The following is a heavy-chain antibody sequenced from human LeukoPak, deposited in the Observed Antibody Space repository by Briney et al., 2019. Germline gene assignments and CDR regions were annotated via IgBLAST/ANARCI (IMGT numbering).Heavy chain of an antibody. V-gene: IGHV3-23*01. CDR3: AKSDCGTIGCKLLNY. Sequence: GGSLRLSCAASGFTFSKYSMTWVRQAPGKGLEWVSAISGGGDATKYADSVKGRFTISRDNSKNMLSLQMNSLRAEDTAVYYCAKSDCGTIGCKLLNYWGQGTLVTVSS. CDR1: GFTFSKYS. J-gene: IGHJ4*02. D-gene: IGHD2-21*01. CDR2: ISGGGDAT.